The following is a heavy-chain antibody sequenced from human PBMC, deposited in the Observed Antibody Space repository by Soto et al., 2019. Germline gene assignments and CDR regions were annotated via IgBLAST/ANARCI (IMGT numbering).Heavy chain of an antibody. V-gene: IGHV4-31*03. CDR2: IYYSGST. CDR1: GGSISSGGYY. CDR3: ARVKAAAGGGSPPVRYFDY. D-gene: IGHD6-13*01. J-gene: IGHJ4*02. Sequence: SETLSLTCTVSGGSISSGGYYWSWIRQHPGKGLEWIGYIYYSGSTYYNPSLKSRVTISVDTSKNQFSLKLSSVTAADTAVYYCARVKAAAGGGSPPVRYFDYWGQGTLVTVSS.